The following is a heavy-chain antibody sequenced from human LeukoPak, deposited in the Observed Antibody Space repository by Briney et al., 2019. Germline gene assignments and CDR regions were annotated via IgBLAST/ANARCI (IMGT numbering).Heavy chain of an antibody. CDR1: VFAFSTDG. J-gene: IGHJ5*02. V-gene: IGHV3-23*01. D-gene: IGHD6-13*01. Sequence: SRRTLSLSRAVSVFAFSTDGVTCVREAPGKGREGGSAISGSAAATFCGDSVKGRFTISRDNSKKTVYLQMNSLRAEDTAVYYCAKQFIAAAGTTDPWGQGTLVTVSS. CDR2: ISGSAAAT. CDR3: AKQFIAAAGTTDP.